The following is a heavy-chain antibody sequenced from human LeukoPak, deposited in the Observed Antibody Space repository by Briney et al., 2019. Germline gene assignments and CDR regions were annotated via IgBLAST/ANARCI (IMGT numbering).Heavy chain of an antibody. D-gene: IGHD3-16*01. Sequence: ASVKVSCKASGYTFTGYYMHWVRQARGQGLEWMGRINPNSGGTKYAQKFQGRVTMTRDTSISTAYMELSSLRSEDTAVYYCARGTTYYDYVWGTAWGYYYYYGMDVWGQGTTVTVSS. CDR2: INPNSGGT. J-gene: IGHJ6*02. CDR1: GYTFTGYY. CDR3: ARGTTYYDYVWGTAWGYYYYYGMDV. V-gene: IGHV1-2*02.